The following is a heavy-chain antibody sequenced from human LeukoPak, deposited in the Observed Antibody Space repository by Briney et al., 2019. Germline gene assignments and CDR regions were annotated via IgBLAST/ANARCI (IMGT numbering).Heavy chain of an antibody. Sequence: ASVKVFCKASGYTFTGYYIHWVRPAPGQGLGWMGWINPNSGVTDYAQKFQGRVTMTRDTAITTAYMELSRLRSDDTAVYYCARGAQVGATDDYWGQGTLVTVSS. CDR3: ARGAQVGATDDY. CDR2: INPNSGVT. J-gene: IGHJ4*02. V-gene: IGHV1-2*02. D-gene: IGHD1-26*01. CDR1: GYTFTGYY.